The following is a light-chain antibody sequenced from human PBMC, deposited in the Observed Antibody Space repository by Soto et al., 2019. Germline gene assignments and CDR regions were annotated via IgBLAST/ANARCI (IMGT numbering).Light chain of an antibody. V-gene: IGKV1-5*03. CDR2: KAS. CDR1: QSVDSW. J-gene: IGKJ1*01. Sequence: DIQMTQSPSTLSASIGDRVTITCRASQSVDSWLAWYQQQPGKAPKLLIYKASSLQTGVPSRFSGSGSGTEFTLTISSLQPDDFATYSGQHYHDYSRVFGQGTKVEIK. CDR3: QHYHDYSRV.